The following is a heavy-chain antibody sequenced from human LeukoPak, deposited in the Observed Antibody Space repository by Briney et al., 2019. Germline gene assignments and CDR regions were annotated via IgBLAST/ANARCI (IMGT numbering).Heavy chain of an antibody. CDR2: IFSNDEK. CDR3: ARIDYYDSSGTGYFDY. V-gene: IGHV2-26*01. CDR1: GFSLSNARMG. D-gene: IGHD3-22*01. Sequence: ESGPTLVNPTETLTLTCTVSGFSLSNARMGVSWIRQPPGKALEWLAHIFSNDEKSYSTSLKSRLTISKDTSKSQVVLTMTNMDPVDTATYYCARIDYYDSSGTGYFDYWGQGTLVTVSS. J-gene: IGHJ4*02.